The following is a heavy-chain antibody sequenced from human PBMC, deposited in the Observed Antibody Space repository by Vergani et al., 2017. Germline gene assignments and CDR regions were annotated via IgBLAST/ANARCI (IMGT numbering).Heavy chain of an antibody. Sequence: EVQLLESGGGLVQPGGSLRLSCAASGFTFSSYAMSWVRQAPGKGLEWVSAISGSGGSTYYADSVKGRFTISRDNSKNTLYLQMNSLRAEDTAVYYCAKEGRHYDSSGYYYNPVDAFEIWGQGTMVTVSS. CDR1: GFTFSSYA. CDR2: ISGSGGST. J-gene: IGHJ3*02. CDR3: AKEGRHYDSSGYYYNPVDAFEI. V-gene: IGHV3-23*01. D-gene: IGHD3-22*01.